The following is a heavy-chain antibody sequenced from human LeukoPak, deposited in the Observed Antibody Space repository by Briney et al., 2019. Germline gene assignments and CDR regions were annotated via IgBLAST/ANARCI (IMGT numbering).Heavy chain of an antibody. Sequence: SETLSLTCTVSGDSIRSSYWSWIRQSPGKGLEWIGFIYTTGSTYYNPSLKSRVTISVDTSKNQFSLKLSSVTAADTAVYYCARDGTIAVADEHYWGQGTLVTVSS. CDR1: GDSIRSSY. V-gene: IGHV4-4*08. CDR2: IYTTGST. D-gene: IGHD6-19*01. CDR3: ARDGTIAVADEHY. J-gene: IGHJ4*02.